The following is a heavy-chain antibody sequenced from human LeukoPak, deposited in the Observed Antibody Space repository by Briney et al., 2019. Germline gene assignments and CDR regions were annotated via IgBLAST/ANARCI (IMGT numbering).Heavy chain of an antibody. CDR1: GYTLTELS. CDR3: ATGTKGLRFLEWLHTFDY. CDR2: FDPEDGET. J-gene: IGHJ4*02. Sequence: ASVKVSCKVSGYTLTELSMHWVRQAPGKGLEWKGGFDPEDGETIYAQKFQGRVTMTEDASTDTAYMELSSLRSEDTAVYYCATGTKGLRFLEWLHTFDYWGQGTLVTVSS. V-gene: IGHV1-24*01. D-gene: IGHD3-3*01.